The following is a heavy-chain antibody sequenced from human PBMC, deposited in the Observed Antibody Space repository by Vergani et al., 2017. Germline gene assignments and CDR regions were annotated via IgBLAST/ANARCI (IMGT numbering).Heavy chain of an antibody. CDR1: GFALNRHA. CDR3: VRDRGLCAGGRCYTEAWDY. D-gene: IGHD2-2*02. CDR2: LSFDGTNE. J-gene: IGHJ4*02. V-gene: IGHV3-30-3*01. Sequence: QVQLVESGGGVVQPGTSLRLSCVVPGFALNRHAMYWVRQAPGKGLEWVVGLSFDGTNEYYPDLVKGRFTISRDIAKNTLYLQVRSLRLEDTGVYHCVRDRGLCAGGRCYTEAWDYWGQGTPVTVSS.